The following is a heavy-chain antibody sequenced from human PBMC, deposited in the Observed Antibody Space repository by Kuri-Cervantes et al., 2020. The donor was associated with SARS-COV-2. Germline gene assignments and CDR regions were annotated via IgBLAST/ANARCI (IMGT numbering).Heavy chain of an antibody. CDR2: VRGKANNNAT. CDR1: GFLFSASA. J-gene: IGHJ4*02. Sequence: GGSLRLSCEVSGFLFSASAIHWGRQGSGKGLEWVGRVRGKANNNATEYAASVKGRFTISRDDSKNMAYLQMNSLKTEDTVVYYCMTLIDYWGQGALVTVSS. CDR3: MTLIDY. V-gene: IGHV3-73*01.